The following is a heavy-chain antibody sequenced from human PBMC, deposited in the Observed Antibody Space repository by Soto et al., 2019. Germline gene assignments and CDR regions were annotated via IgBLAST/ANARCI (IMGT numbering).Heavy chain of an antibody. D-gene: IGHD3-16*02. V-gene: IGHV4-4*02. CDR2: IYHTGST. CDR1: GGSVSSNNW. J-gene: IGHJ4*02. CDR3: MRDRGAGSYTGFDY. Sequence: QVQLQQSGPGLVEPSGTLSLACVVSGGSVSSNNWWNWVRQSPGKGLEWIGEIYHTGSTNYNPSLKSRVTPSVDTSQNEVSLKMSYVTAADTAVYYCMRDRGAGSYTGFDYWGQGTLVTVSS.